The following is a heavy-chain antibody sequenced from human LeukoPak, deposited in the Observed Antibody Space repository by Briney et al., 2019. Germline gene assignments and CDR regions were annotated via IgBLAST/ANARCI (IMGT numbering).Heavy chain of an antibody. CDR1: GFTFSSYA. Sequence: GGSLRLSCAASGFTFSSYAMHWVRQAPGKGLEWVAVISYDGSNKYYADSVKGRFTISRDNSKNTLYLQMNSLRAEDTAVYYCARGGWELLWGAFDIWGQGTMVTVSS. V-gene: IGHV3-30-3*01. J-gene: IGHJ3*02. CDR3: ARGGWELLWGAFDI. D-gene: IGHD1-26*01. CDR2: ISYDGSNK.